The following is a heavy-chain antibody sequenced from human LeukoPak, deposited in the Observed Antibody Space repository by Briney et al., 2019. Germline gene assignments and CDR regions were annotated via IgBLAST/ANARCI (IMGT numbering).Heavy chain of an antibody. V-gene: IGHV4-34*01. D-gene: IGHD1-26*01. CDR3: ARTGVGATVDI. CDR1: GGSFSGYY. Sequence: PSETLSPTCAVYGGSFSGYYWSWLRQPPGKGLEWIGSIYYSGSTYYNPSLKSRVTISVDTSKNQFSLKLSSVTAADTAVYYCARTGVGATVDIWGQGTMVTVSS. J-gene: IGHJ3*02. CDR2: IYYSGST.